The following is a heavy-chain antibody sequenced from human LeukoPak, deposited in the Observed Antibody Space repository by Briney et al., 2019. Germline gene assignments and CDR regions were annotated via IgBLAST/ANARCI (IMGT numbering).Heavy chain of an antibody. D-gene: IGHD2-2*02. CDR1: GGSVSGYY. Sequence: PSETLSLTCTVSGGSVSGYYWTWIRQPPGKELEWIGYIYYSGSTNYNPSLKSRVTISVGTSNNQFSLKLTSVTAADTAVYYCARRTISCSSTSCYSYFDYWGQGTLVTVSS. CDR3: ARRTISCSSTSCYSYFDY. J-gene: IGHJ4*02. CDR2: IYYSGST. V-gene: IGHV4-59*02.